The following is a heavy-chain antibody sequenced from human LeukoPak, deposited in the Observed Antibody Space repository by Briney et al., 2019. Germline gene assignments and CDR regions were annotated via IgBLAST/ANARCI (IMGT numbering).Heavy chain of an antibody. J-gene: IGHJ4*02. V-gene: IGHV3-23*01. CDR3: ATDQSIAGPTTADY. CDR1: GFTFLYYA. D-gene: IGHD1-26*01. CDR2: LSGSGGST. Sequence: GGSLRLSCAAPGFTFLYYAMSWVRQSPGRGLEWVSALSGSGGSTYYADSVKGRFTISRDNAKNTLYLQMNSLRAEDTAVYYCATDQSIAGPTTADYWGQGTLVTVSS.